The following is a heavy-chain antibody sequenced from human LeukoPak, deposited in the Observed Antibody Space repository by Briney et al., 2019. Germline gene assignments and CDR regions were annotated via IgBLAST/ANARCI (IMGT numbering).Heavy chain of an antibody. J-gene: IGHJ5*02. CDR2: IIPIFGTA. V-gene: IGHV1-69*13. Sequence: SVKVSCKASGGTFSSYAISWVRQAPGQGLEWMGGIIPIFGTANYAQKFQGRVTITADESTSTAYMELSSLRSEDTAVYYCARTGVLGGYRTGELNWFDPWGQGTLVTVS. CDR3: ARTGVLGGYRTGELNWFDP. D-gene: IGHD2-8*02. CDR1: GGTFSSYA.